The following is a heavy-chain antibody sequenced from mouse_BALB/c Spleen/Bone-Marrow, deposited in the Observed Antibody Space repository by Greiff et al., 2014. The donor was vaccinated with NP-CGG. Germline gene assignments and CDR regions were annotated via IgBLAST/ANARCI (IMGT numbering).Heavy chain of an antibody. J-gene: IGHJ4*01. D-gene: IGHD2-1*01. CDR3: ARDGNYRYAMDY. CDR1: GFTFTSYW. CDR2: INPSNGRT. V-gene: IGHV1S81*02. Sequence: QVQLQQSGAELVKPGASVKLSCMASGFTFTSYWIHWVKQRPGQGPEWIGEINPSNGRTNYTEKFKSKATLTEDRSSSTAYMQLSSLTSEDSAVYYCARDGNYRYAMDYWGQGTSVTVSS.